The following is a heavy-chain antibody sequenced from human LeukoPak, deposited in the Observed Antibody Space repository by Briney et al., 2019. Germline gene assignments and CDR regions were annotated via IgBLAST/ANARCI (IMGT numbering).Heavy chain of an antibody. J-gene: IGHJ4*02. Sequence: GGSLRLSCAASGFTFSSYSMNWVRQAPGKGLEWVSSISSSSSSIYYADSVKGRFTISRDNAKNSLYLQMNSLRAEDTAVYYCARRYSSAWYGWGFDYWGQGTLVTVSS. CDR2: ISSSSSSI. D-gene: IGHD6-19*01. V-gene: IGHV3-21*01. CDR3: ARRYSSAWYGWGFDY. CDR1: GFTFSSYS.